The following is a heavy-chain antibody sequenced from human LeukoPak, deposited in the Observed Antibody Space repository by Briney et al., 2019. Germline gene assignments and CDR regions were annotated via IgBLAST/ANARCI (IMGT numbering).Heavy chain of an antibody. CDR2: IKQDGSDK. D-gene: IGHD3-22*01. V-gene: IGHV3-7*01. CDR3: AREPYYYDSSGHDY. CDR1: GFTFSSYA. Sequence: GGSLRLSCAASGFTFSSYAMSWVRQAPGKGLEWVANIKQDGSDKYYVDSVKGRFSISRDDAKNSLYLQMNSLRAEDTAVYYCAREPYYYDSSGHDYWGQGTLVTVSS. J-gene: IGHJ4*02.